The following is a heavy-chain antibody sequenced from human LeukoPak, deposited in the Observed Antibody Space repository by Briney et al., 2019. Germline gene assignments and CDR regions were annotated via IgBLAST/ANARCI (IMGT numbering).Heavy chain of an antibody. CDR1: GGSFSGYY. Sequence: SETLSLTCAVYGGSFSGYYWSWIRQPPGKGLEWIGEINHSGSTNYNPSLKSRATISVDTSKNQFSLKLSSVTAADTAVYYCARLPTVTDFDYWGQGTLVTVSS. CDR3: ARLPTVTDFDY. V-gene: IGHV4-34*01. J-gene: IGHJ4*02. CDR2: INHSGST. D-gene: IGHD4-17*01.